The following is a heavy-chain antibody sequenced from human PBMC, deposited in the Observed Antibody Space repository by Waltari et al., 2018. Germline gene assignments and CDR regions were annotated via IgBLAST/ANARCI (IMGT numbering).Heavy chain of an antibody. Sequence: QVQLVQSGAEVKKPGSSVKVSCKASGGTFSSYAISWVRQAPGQGLEWMGGIIPIFGTANDAQKCQGRVTITADESTSTAYMELSSLRSEDTAVYYCARRNGTSSSWYKDYFDYWGQGTLVTVSS. J-gene: IGHJ4*02. CDR3: ARRNGTSSSWYKDYFDY. CDR2: IIPIFGTA. D-gene: IGHD6-13*01. V-gene: IGHV1-69*13. CDR1: GGTFSSYA.